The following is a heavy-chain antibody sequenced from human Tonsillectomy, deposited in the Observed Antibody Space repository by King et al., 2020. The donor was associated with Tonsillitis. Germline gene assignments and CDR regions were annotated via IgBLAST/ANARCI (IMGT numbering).Heavy chain of an antibody. J-gene: IGHJ4*02. D-gene: IGHD3-16*02. CDR1: GFTFSSYA. Sequence: QLVQSGGGLVQPGGSLRLSCAASGFTFSSYAMSWVRQAPGKGLEWVSAISGSGGSTYYADSVKGRFTISRDNSKNTLVLQMNSRRAEEPAVYYCAKARVGDYVWGSYRFFDYWGQGTLVTVSS. CDR2: ISGSGGST. CDR3: AKARVGDYVWGSYRFFDY. V-gene: IGHV3-23*04.